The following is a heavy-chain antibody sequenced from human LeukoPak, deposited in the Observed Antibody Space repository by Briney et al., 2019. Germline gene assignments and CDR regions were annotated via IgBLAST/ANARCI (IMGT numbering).Heavy chain of an antibody. V-gene: IGHV1-2*02. D-gene: IGHD6-13*01. CDR3: ARAGLQLAAYYFDY. CDR2: IKPDSGDT. CDR1: GYTFSGYY. Sequence: ASVKVSCKASGYTFSGYYIHWVRQAPGQGLEWMGLIKPDSGDTNYAQNFQGRVTMTRDTSITTAYMELSSLRSDDTAIYYCARAGLQLAAYYFDYWGQGSLVTVSS. J-gene: IGHJ4*02.